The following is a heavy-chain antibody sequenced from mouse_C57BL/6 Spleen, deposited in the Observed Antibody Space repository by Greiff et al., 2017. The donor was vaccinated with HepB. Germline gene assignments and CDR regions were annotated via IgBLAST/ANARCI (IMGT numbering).Heavy chain of an antibody. D-gene: IGHD1-1*01. CDR1: GYSITSGYY. CDR2: ISYDGSN. Sequence: EVKLQESGPGLVKPSQSLSLTCSVTGYSITSGYYWNWIRQFPGNKLEWMGYISYDGSNNYNPSLKNRISITRDTSKNQFFLKLNSVTTEDTATYCCARERVITTVEYYFDYWGQGTTLTVSS. V-gene: IGHV3-6*01. CDR3: ARERVITTVEYYFDY. J-gene: IGHJ2*01.